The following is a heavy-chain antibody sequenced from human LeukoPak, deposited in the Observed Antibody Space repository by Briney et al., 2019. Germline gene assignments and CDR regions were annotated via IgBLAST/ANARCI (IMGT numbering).Heavy chain of an antibody. CDR1: GGSFSGYY. Sequence: PSETLSLTCAVYGGSFSGYYWSWIRQPPGKGLEWIGEINHSGSTNYNPSLKSRVTISVDTSKNQFSPKLSSVTAADTAVYYCARGLRWGITMVRARTYFDYWGQGTLVTVSS. CDR2: INHSGST. CDR3: ARGLRWGITMVRARTYFDY. D-gene: IGHD3-10*01. J-gene: IGHJ4*02. V-gene: IGHV4-34*01.